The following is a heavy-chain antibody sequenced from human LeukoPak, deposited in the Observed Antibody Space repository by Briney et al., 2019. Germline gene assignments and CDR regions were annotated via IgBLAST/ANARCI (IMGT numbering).Heavy chain of an antibody. D-gene: IGHD5-18*01. CDR3: ARVPRGYSYGYWNAFDI. V-gene: IGHV4-34*01. Sequence: SETLSLTCAVYGGSLSGYYWSWIRQPPGKGLEWIGEINHSGSTNYNPSLKSRVTISVDTSKNQFSLKLSSVTAADTAVYYCARVPRGYSYGYWNAFDIWGQGTMVTVSS. CDR2: INHSGST. CDR1: GGSLSGYY. J-gene: IGHJ3*02.